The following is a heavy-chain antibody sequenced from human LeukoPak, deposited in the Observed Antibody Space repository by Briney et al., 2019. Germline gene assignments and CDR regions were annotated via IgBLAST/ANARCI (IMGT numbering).Heavy chain of an antibody. CDR2: IYHSGST. J-gene: IGHJ5*02. CDR1: GGSISSYY. Sequence: SETLSLTCTVSGGSISSYYWSWIRQPPGKGLEWIGSIYHSGSTYYNPSLKSRVTISVDTSKNQFSLKLSSVTAADTAVYYCARPYSLYWFDPWGQGTLVTVSS. V-gene: IGHV4-59*08. D-gene: IGHD2-21*01. CDR3: ARPYSLYWFDP.